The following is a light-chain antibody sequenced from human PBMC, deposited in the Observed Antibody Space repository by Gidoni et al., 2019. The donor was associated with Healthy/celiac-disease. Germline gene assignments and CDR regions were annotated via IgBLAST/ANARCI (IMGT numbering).Light chain of an antibody. CDR1: QSVSSSY. Sequence: ELVLTPSPGTLSLSPGARATLSCRPSQSVSSSYLAWYQQKPGQAPRLLIDGASSRATGIPDRFSGSGSGTDFTLTISRLEPEDFAVYYCQQYGSSPRTFGQGTKLEIK. CDR3: QQYGSSPRT. J-gene: IGKJ2*01. V-gene: IGKV3-20*01. CDR2: GAS.